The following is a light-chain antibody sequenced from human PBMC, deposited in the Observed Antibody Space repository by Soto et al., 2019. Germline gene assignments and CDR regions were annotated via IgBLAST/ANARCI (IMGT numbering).Light chain of an antibody. Sequence: VTISCSGSNSNIGSNPVHWYQQFPGTAPKVLIYSNYQRPSGVPDRFSGSKSGTSASLAISGLQSEDEADYYCAAWDDRLSDLIVGGGTKVTVL. CDR3: AAWDDRLSDLI. CDR2: SNY. CDR1: NSNIGSNP. J-gene: IGLJ2*01. V-gene: IGLV1-44*01.